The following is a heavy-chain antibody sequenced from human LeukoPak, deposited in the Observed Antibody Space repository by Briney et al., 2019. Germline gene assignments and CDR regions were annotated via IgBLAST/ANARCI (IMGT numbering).Heavy chain of an antibody. D-gene: IGHD1-26*01. J-gene: IGHJ4*02. Sequence: GGSLRLSCAASGFTFSSYAMNWRRQAPGKGLEWVSGISGSGASTYYADSVKGRFTISRDNSKNTLYLQMNSLRAEDTAVYYCAKDTWADNFDYWGQGTLVTVSS. CDR1: GFTFSSYA. V-gene: IGHV3-23*01. CDR2: ISGSGAST. CDR3: AKDTWADNFDY.